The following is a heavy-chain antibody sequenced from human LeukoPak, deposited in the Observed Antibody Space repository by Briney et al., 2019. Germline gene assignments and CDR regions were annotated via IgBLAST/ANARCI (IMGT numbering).Heavy chain of an antibody. J-gene: IGHJ4*02. V-gene: IGHV1-2*02. D-gene: IGHD5-12*01. Sequence: GASVKVSCKASGYTFTGYYMHWVRQAPGQGLEWMGWINPNSGGPNYAQKFQGRVTMTRDTSISTAYMELSRLRSDDTAVYYCAREGNSGYERYFDYWGQGTLVTVSS. CDR1: GYTFTGYY. CDR2: INPNSGGP. CDR3: AREGNSGYERYFDY.